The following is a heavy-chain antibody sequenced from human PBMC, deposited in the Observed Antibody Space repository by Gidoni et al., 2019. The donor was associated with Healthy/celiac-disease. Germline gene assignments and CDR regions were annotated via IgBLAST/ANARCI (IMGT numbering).Heavy chain of an antibody. V-gene: IGHV3-23*01. J-gene: IGHJ4*02. CDR1: GFPFSSHA. Sequence: EVQLLESGGGLVQPGGSLRLSCAASGFPFSSHAMSWVRQAPGKGLEWVSAISGSGGSTYYADSVKGRFTISRDNSKNTLYLQMNSLRAEDTAVYYCAKWETGTTATEDLLWFGLGDLLDYWGQGTLVTVSS. CDR3: AKWETGTTATEDLLWFGLGDLLDY. CDR2: ISGSGGST. D-gene: IGHD3-10*01.